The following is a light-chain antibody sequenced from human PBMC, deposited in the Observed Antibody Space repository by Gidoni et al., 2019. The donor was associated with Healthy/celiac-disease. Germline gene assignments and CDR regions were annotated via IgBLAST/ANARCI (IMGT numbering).Light chain of an antibody. CDR2: KDS. Sequence: SYELPQPPSVSVSPGQTARITCSGDALPKQYAYWYQQKPGQAPVLVIYKDSERPSGNPERFSGSSSGTTVTLTISGVQAEDEADYYCQSADSSGTYVVFGGGTKLTVL. CDR1: ALPKQY. J-gene: IGLJ2*01. CDR3: QSADSSGTYVV. V-gene: IGLV3-25*02.